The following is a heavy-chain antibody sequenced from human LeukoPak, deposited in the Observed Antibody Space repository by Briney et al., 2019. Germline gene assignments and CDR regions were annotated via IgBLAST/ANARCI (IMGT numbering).Heavy chain of an antibody. J-gene: IGHJ4*02. V-gene: IGHV4-34*01. CDR2: INHSGST. Sequence: SETLSLTCAVYGGSFSGYYWSWIRQPPGKGLEWIGEINHSGSTNYNPSLKSRVTISVDTSKNQFSLKLSSVTAADTAVYYCAGSSSSGPAYWGQGTLVTVSS. D-gene: IGHD6-6*01. CDR1: GGSFSGYY. CDR3: AGSSSSGPAY.